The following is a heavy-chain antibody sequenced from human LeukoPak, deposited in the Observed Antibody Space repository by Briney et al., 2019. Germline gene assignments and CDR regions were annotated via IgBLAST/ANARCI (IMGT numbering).Heavy chain of an antibody. CDR3: ARLVGASWFDS. Sequence: SQTLSLTCAISGDSFSTNSATWTWLRQSPSRGLEWLGRTYYRSKWYNDYAVSMKSRITINPDTSKNQFSLQLNSVTPVDTAVYYCARLVGASWFDSWGQGTLVTVSS. V-gene: IGHV6-1*01. J-gene: IGHJ5*01. D-gene: IGHD1-26*01. CDR1: GDSFSTNSAT. CDR2: TYYRSKWYN.